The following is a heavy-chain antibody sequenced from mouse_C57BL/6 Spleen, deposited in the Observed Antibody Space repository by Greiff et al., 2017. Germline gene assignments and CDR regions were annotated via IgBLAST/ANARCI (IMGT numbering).Heavy chain of an antibody. D-gene: IGHD2-1*01. CDR1: GYTFTSYW. J-gene: IGHJ1*03. Sequence: VQLQQPGAELVKPGASVKMSCKASGYTFTSYWITWVKQRPGQGLEWIGDIYPGSGSTNYNEKFKSKATLTVDTSSSTAYMQLSSLTSEDSAVYYCARMGGNYVRYFDVWGTGTTVTVSS. CDR2: IYPGSGST. CDR3: ARMGGNYVRYFDV. V-gene: IGHV1-55*01.